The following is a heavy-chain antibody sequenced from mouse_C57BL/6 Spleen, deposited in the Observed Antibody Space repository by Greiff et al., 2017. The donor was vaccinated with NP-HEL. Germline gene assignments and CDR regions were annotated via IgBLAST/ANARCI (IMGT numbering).Heavy chain of an antibody. D-gene: IGHD2-4*01. CDR1: GYTFTDYY. CDR3: ARGGAFYYDYD. Sequence: EVQLQQSGPELVKPGASVKISCKASGYTFTDYYMNWVKQSHGKSLEWIGDINPNNGGTSYNQKFKGKATLTVDKSSSTAYMELRSLTSEDSAVYYCARGGAFYYDYDWGQGTLVTVSA. CDR2: INPNNGGT. J-gene: IGHJ3*01. V-gene: IGHV1-26*01.